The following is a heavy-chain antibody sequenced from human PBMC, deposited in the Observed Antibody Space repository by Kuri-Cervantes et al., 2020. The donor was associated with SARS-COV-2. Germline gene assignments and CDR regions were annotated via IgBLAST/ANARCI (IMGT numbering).Heavy chain of an antibody. CDR3: ARSFSSWYPDY. V-gene: IGHV4-30-2*01. Sequence: SETLSLTCTVSGGSISSGGYYWSWIRQPPGKGLEWIGYIYHSGSTYYNPSLKSRVTISVDRSKNQFSLKLSSLTAADTAVYYCARSFSSWYPDYWGQGTLVTVSS. CDR1: GGSISSGGYY. D-gene: IGHD6-13*01. J-gene: IGHJ4*02. CDR2: IYHSGST.